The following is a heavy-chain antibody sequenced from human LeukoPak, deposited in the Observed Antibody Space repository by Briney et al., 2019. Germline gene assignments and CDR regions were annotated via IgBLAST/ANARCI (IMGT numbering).Heavy chain of an antibody. J-gene: IGHJ4*02. CDR1: GDSISSSHW. V-gene: IGHV4-4*02. CDR2: IYHSGNT. CDR3: AREEMPGKFDY. Sequence: SETLSLTCAVSGDSISSSHWWNWVRQSPGKGLEWIGEIYHSGNTNYNPSLRSRGAISLDKSSNQFSLRLTSVTAADTAMYFCAREEMPGKFDYWGQGILVTVSS. D-gene: IGHD1-26*01.